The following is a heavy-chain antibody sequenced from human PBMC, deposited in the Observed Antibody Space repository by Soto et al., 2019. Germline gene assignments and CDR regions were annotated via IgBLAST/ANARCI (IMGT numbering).Heavy chain of an antibody. Sequence: NPGGSLRLSCAASGFTFSDYYMSWIRQAPGKGLEWVSYISSSGSTIYYADSVKGRFTISRDNAKNSLYLQMNSLRAEDTAVYYCAASIAAREVVSYYYYGMDVWGQGTTVTVSS. CDR1: GFTFSDYY. CDR2: ISSSGSTI. V-gene: IGHV3-11*01. CDR3: AASIAAREVVSYYYYGMDV. D-gene: IGHD6-6*01. J-gene: IGHJ6*02.